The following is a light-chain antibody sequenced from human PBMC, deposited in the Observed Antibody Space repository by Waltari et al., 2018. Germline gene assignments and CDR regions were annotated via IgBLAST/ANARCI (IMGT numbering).Light chain of an antibody. CDR3: QQVNSFPRT. V-gene: IGKV1-12*01. Sequence: DIQMTQSPSSVSASVGDRVTLTCLSSQAISSRLAWYQQKPGKAPKLLILDAASLHTGVPSRFRGSGSGKEFTLTSRSLQTEDFETYYCQQVNSFPRTFGQGTKVEVK. CDR2: DAA. CDR1: QAISSR. J-gene: IGKJ1*01.